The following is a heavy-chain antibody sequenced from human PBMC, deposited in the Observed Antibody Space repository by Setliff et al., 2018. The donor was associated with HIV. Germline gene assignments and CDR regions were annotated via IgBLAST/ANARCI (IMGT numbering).Heavy chain of an antibody. Sequence: GASVKVSCKASGYTFTSHGISWVRQAPGQGLEWMGWISAYNGNTNYAQKFLGRVTMTTDTSTSTAYMELRSLRSDDTAVYYCARRGDSYGLDPIYYYYYYMDVWGKGTTVTVSS. CDR3: ARRGDSYGLDPIYYYYYYMDV. CDR2: ISAYNGNT. V-gene: IGHV1-18*01. CDR1: GYTFTSHG. J-gene: IGHJ6*03. D-gene: IGHD5-18*01.